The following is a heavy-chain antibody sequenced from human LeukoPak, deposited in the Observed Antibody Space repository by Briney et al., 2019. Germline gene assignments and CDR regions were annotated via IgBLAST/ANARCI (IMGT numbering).Heavy chain of an antibody. V-gene: IGHV3-7*01. J-gene: IGHJ4*02. CDR2: IKQDGSEK. CDR3: AKEQRAFTSFDY. Sequence: GGSLRLSCAASGFTFSSYWMSWVRQAPGKGLEWVANIKQDGSEKYYVDSVKGRFTISRDNAKNPLYLQMNSLRAEDTAVYYCAKEQRAFTSFDYWGQGTLVTVSS. D-gene: IGHD6-25*01. CDR1: GFTFSSYW.